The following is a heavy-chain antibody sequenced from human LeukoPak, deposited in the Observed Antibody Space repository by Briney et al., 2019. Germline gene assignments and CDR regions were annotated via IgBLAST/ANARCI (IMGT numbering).Heavy chain of an antibody. D-gene: IGHD4-11*01. Sequence: ASVKVSCKASGYTFTSYGISWVRQAPGQGLEWMGWMNPNSGNTGYAQKFQGRVTMTRNTSISTAYMELSSLRSEDTAVYYCARTTVTTPTGDYYYYYMDVWGKGTTVTVTS. V-gene: IGHV1-8*02. CDR3: ARTTVTTPTGDYYYYYMDV. CDR2: MNPNSGNT. CDR1: GYTFTSYG. J-gene: IGHJ6*03.